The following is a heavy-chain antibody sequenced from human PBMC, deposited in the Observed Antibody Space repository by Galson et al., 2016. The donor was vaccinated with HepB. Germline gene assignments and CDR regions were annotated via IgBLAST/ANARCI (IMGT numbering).Heavy chain of an antibody. V-gene: IGHV1-18*04. CDR1: GYTFTSYG. CDR3: VGSHYRSSSDY. CDR2: ISAYNGNT. J-gene: IGHJ4*02. D-gene: IGHD1-26*01. Sequence: SVKVSCKASGYTFTSYGISWVRQAPGQGLEWMGWISAYNGNTNDAQKLQGRVTMTTDTSTSTAYMELRSLRSDDTAVYYCVGSHYRSSSDYWCQGTLVTVFS.